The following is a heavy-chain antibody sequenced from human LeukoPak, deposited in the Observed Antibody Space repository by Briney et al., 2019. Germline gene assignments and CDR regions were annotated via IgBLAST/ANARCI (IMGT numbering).Heavy chain of an antibody. D-gene: IGHD3-10*01. V-gene: IGHV3-21*01. CDR3: ARDPYGSGAPAGS. CDR2: ISSSSSYI. J-gene: IGHJ5*02. CDR1: GFTFSSYS. Sequence: GGFLRLSCAASGFTFSSYSMNWVRQAPGKGLEWVSSISSSSSYIYYADSVKGRFTISRDNAKNSLYLQMNSLRAEDTAVYYCARDPYGSGAPAGSWGQGTLVTVSS.